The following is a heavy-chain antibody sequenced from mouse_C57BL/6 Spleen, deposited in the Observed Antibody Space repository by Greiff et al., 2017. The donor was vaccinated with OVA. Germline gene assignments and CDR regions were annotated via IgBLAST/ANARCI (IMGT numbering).Heavy chain of an antibody. V-gene: IGHV1-15*01. J-gene: IGHJ1*03. CDR3: TRNDYYGSSYGTWYFDV. D-gene: IGHD1-1*01. CDR1: GYTFTDYE. CDR2: IDPATGGT. Sequence: QVQLQQSGAELVRPGASVTLSCKASGYTFTDYEMHWVKQTPVHGLEWIGAIDPATGGTAYNQKFKGKAILTADKSSRTAYMELRSLTSEDSAVYYCTRNDYYGSSYGTWYFDVWGTGTTVTVSS.